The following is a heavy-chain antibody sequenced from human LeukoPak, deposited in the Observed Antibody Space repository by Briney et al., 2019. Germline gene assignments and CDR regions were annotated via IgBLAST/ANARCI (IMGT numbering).Heavy chain of an antibody. Sequence: PSETLSLTCAVYGGSFSGYYWSWIRQPPGKGLEWIGEINHSGSTNYNPSLKSRVTISGDTSKNQFPLKLSSVTAADTAVYYCARGPYSGHTFNIWGQGTMVTVSS. D-gene: IGHD5-12*01. CDR3: ARGPYSGHTFNI. V-gene: IGHV4-34*01. CDR2: INHSGST. J-gene: IGHJ3*02. CDR1: GGSFSGYY.